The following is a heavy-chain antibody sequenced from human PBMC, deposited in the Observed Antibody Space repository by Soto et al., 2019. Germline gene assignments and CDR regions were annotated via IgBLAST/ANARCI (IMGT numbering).Heavy chain of an antibody. CDR2: ISYDGSNK. D-gene: IGHD3-10*01. CDR3: ATGAY. Sequence: QVQLVESGGGVVQPGRSLRLSCAASGFTFSSYIMHWVRQAPGEGLEWVAAISYDGSNKYYADSVKGRFTISRDNSKHMLFLQMNSLRGEDTALYSWATGAYGGQGPLVTVSS. V-gene: IGHV3-30*03. J-gene: IGHJ4*02. CDR1: GFTFSSYI.